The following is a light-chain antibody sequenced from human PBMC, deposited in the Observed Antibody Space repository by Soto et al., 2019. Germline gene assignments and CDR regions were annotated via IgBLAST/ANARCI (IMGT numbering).Light chain of an antibody. CDR1: SSDIGSNT. V-gene: IGLV1-44*01. Sequence: QSVLTQPPSASGTPGQWVTISCSGSSSDIGSNTVHWYQHLPGTAPKLLIYNGNQRPSGVPDRFSGSKSGTSASLAISGLQSEXEADYYCAAWDDSLNGPVFGGGTKLTVL. CDR3: AAWDDSLNGPV. CDR2: NGN. J-gene: IGLJ2*01.